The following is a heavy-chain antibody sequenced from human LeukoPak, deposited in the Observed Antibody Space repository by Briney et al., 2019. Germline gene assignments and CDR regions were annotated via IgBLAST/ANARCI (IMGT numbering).Heavy chain of an antibody. CDR3: ARGGPIAAASITDY. D-gene: IGHD6-13*01. CDR2: INSDGSST. Sequence: PGGSLRLSCAASGFTFSSYWMHWVRQAPGKGLVWVSRINSDGSSTSYADSVKGRFTISRDNAKNTLYLQMNSLRAEDTAVYYSARGGPIAAASITDYWGQGTLVTVSS. V-gene: IGHV3-74*01. CDR1: GFTFSSYW. J-gene: IGHJ4*02.